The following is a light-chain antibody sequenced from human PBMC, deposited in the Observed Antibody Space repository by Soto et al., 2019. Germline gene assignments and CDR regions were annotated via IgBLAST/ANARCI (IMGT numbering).Light chain of an antibody. CDR1: QSISSY. CDR3: QQSYSTSIT. J-gene: IGKJ5*01. CDR2: AAS. Sequence: IHVPQSPSFLSASVGGRGTITCLASQSISSYLNWYQQKPGKAPKLLIYAASSLQSGVPSRFSGSGSGTDFTLTISSLQPEDFATYYCQQSYSTSITFGQGTRLEIK. V-gene: IGKV1-39*01.